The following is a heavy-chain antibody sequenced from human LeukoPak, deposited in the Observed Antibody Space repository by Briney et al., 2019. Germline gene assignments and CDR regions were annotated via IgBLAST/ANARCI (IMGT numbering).Heavy chain of an antibody. J-gene: IGHJ4*02. D-gene: IGHD6-19*01. CDR2: ISYDGSNK. V-gene: IGHV3-30*04. Sequence: GSLRLSCAASGFTFSSYAMHWVRQAPGKGLEWVAVISYDGSNKYYADSVKGRFTISRDNSKNTLYLQMNSLRAEDTAVYYCAKEYRGSGFGYWGQGTLVTVSS. CDR1: GFTFSSYA. CDR3: AKEYRGSGFGY.